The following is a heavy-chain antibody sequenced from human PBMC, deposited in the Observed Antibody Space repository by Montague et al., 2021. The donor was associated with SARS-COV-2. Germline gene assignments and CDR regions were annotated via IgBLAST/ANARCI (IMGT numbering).Heavy chain of an antibody. D-gene: IGHD3-10*01. CDR3: ARGSMVRGGKVYYGVDV. CDR2: IYHSGST. CDR1: GGSISSGGYS. V-gene: IGHV4-30-2*01. Sequence: TLSLTCAVSGGSISSGGYSWNWIRQPPGKGLEWIGYIYHSGSTYYNPSLKSRVAISLDSSKNQFSLNLTSVTAADTAVYYCARGSMVRGGKVYYGVDVWGRGTTVTVSS. J-gene: IGHJ6*02.